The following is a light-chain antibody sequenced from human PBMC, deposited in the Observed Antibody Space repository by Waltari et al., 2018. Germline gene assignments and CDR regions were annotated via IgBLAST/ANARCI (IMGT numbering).Light chain of an antibody. CDR1: QSISAY. V-gene: IGKV1-39*01. CDR3: QQTYFTVET. Sequence: DIQMTQSPSSLSASVGDRVTITCRASQSISAYLNWYQQKPGKAPNLLIYATSSLQSGVPSRFSGSGSGTYFTLTISSLQPEDFATYFCQQTYFTVETFGPGTKVDIK. J-gene: IGKJ3*01. CDR2: ATS.